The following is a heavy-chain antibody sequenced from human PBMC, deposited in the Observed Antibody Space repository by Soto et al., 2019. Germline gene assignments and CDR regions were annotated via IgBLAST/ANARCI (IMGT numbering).Heavy chain of an antibody. CDR2: IDTSGTKI. D-gene: IGHD3-3*01. Sequence: QVQLVESGGDLVKPGGHLRLSCAASGYTFSDYDMSWIRQAPGKGLEWISYIDTSGTKIYYADSVKGRFTITRDNAKNSLYLEMNSLRDEDTAVYYCASHYDMWSGYLSPMDYWGQGTLVTVSS. V-gene: IGHV3-11*01. CDR3: ASHYDMWSGYLSPMDY. J-gene: IGHJ4*02. CDR1: GYTFSDYD.